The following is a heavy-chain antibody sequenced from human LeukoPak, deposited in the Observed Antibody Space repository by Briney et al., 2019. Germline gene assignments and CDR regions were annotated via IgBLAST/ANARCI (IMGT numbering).Heavy chain of an antibody. V-gene: IGHV1-18*01. D-gene: IGHD6-13*01. J-gene: IGHJ1*01. CDR3: ARDPEYSSSWYVRWYFQH. Sequence: ASVKVSYKASGYTFTSYGISWVRQAPGQGLEWMGWISAYNGNTNYAQKLQGRVTMTTDTSTSTAYMELRSLRSDDTAVYYCARDPEYSSSWYVRWYFQHWGQGTLVTVSS. CDR2: ISAYNGNT. CDR1: GYTFTSYG.